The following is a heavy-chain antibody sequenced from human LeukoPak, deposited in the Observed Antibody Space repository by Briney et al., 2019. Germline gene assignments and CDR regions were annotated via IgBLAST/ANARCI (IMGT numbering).Heavy chain of an antibody. J-gene: IGHJ4*02. CDR2: ITSSSSYI. V-gene: IGHV3-21*01. CDR1: GFTFSRYW. CDR3: ARRYCSSTICTFIDY. D-gene: IGHD2-2*01. Sequence: PGGSLRLSCAASGFTFSRYWMTWVRQVPRKGLEWVSSITSSSSYIYYADSVKGRFTISRDNAKNSLHLQMNSLRAEDTALYYCARRYCSSTICTFIDYWGQGTLVTVSS.